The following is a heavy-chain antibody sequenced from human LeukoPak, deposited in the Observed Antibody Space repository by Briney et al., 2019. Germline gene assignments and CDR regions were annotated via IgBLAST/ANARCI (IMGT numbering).Heavy chain of an antibody. J-gene: IGHJ6*03. D-gene: IGHD3-3*01. Sequence: GGSLRLSCAASGFTFSSYRMNWARQAPGKGLEWVSSISSSSSYIHYADSVKGRFTISRDNAKNSLYLQMNSLRAEDTAVYYCARGGQAPMDYDFWSGYPYYYYYYMDVWGKGTTVTVSS. CDR1: GFTFSSYR. V-gene: IGHV3-21*01. CDR2: ISSSSSYI. CDR3: ARGGQAPMDYDFWSGYPYYYYYYMDV.